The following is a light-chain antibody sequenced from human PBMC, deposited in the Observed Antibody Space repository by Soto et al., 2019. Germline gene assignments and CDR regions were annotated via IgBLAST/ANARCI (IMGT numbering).Light chain of an antibody. CDR2: SNN. Sequence: QFVIAQPPSASGTPGQRVTISCSGSTSYIGSNTVNWYQQLPRTAPKLLIYSNNERPSGVPDRFSGSKSGTSASLATSGLQSEDEADYCCSTWDDSLNGVVFGGGTQPTVL. J-gene: IGLJ3*02. CDR1: TSYIGSNT. CDR3: STWDDSLNGVV. V-gene: IGLV1-44*01.